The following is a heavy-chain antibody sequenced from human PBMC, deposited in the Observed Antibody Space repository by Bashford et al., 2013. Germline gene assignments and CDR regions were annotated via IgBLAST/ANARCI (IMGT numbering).Heavy chain of an antibody. J-gene: IGHJ4*02. V-gene: IGHV2-70*01. CDR2: IDWDDDK. D-gene: IGHD3-10*01. CDR3: ARIHDYYGSGSMYYFDY. Sequence: SGPTLVKPTQTLTLTCTFSGFSLSTSGMCVSWIRQPPGKALEWLAFIDWDDDKYYSTSLKTRLTISKDTSKNQVVLTMTNMDPVDTATYFCARIHDYYGSGSMYYFDYWGQGTLVTVSS. CDR1: GFSLSTSGMC.